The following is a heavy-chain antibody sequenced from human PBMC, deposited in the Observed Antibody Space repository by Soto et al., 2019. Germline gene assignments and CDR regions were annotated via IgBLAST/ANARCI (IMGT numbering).Heavy chain of an antibody. CDR1: GGSISNNNW. CDR2: IYHSGNT. CDR3: ARFLPGFVGENEDFDF. D-gene: IGHD3-3*01. V-gene: IGHV4-4*02. J-gene: IGHJ4*01. Sequence: QVQLQESGPGLVKPSGTLSLTCTVSGGSISNNNWWSWVRQTPEKGLEWIGQIYHSGNTNYNPSLKSRVSMSVDKSKNQFSLKMNSATAADTAVYYCARFLPGFVGENEDFDFWGHGTLVTVSS.